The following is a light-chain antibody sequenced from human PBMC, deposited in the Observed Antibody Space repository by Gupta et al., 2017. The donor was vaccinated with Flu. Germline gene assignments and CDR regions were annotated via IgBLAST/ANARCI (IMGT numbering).Light chain of an antibody. CDR1: YRSSAY. CDR3: QQYDTAPPT. Sequence: GDAAPTSRPSNYRSSAYLAWYQQKPGKAPKLLIYATSSMQSDVPERFSGSGSRADSTLTISRLQPDDIAAYYCQQYDTAPPTFGPGTKVDVK. CDR2: ATS. V-gene: IGKV1-12*01. J-gene: IGKJ3*01.